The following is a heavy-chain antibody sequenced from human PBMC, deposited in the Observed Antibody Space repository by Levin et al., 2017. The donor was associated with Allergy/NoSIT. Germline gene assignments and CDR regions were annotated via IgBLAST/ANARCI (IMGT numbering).Heavy chain of an antibody. CDR3: AKHREGDTANFDY. Sequence: ASVKVSCEASGFTFSNFAMSWVRQAPGKGLDWLSSISGSGDNTKNADSVKGRFTISRDNSKKELYLQMNSLRADDTARYYCAKHREGDTANFDYWGQGTLVIVSS. D-gene: IGHD5-24*01. V-gene: IGHV3-23*01. J-gene: IGHJ4*02. CDR2: ISGSGDNT. CDR1: GFTFSNFA.